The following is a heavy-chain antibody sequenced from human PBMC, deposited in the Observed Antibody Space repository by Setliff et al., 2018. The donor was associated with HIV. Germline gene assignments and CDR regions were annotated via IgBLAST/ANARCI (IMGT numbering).Heavy chain of an antibody. CDR3: ARGRALGV. CDR1: GGSFSGYY. V-gene: IGHV4-34*01. CDR2: INHSGST. J-gene: IGHJ3*01. D-gene: IGHD3-3*02. Sequence: LSLTCAVYGGSFSGYYWSWIRQPPGKGLEWIGEINHSGSTNYNPSLKSRVTISVDTSKNQFSLKLSSVTAADTAVYYRARGRALGVWGQGTMVTVSS.